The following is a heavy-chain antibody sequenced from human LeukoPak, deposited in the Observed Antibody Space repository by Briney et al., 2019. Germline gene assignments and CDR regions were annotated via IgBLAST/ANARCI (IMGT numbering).Heavy chain of an antibody. CDR3: ARDHCSAGGCYENYYYGMDV. D-gene: IGHD2-15*01. CDR1: GYTFIDYY. V-gene: IGHV1-2*02. Sequence: ASVKVSCTASGYTFIDYYLQWVRQAPGQGLEWTGSINPNSGGTEYVQKFQGRVTMTRDTSINAAYMELSRLRSDDTAVYYCARDHCSAGGCYENYYYGMDVWGQGTTVIVSS. CDR2: INPNSGGT. J-gene: IGHJ6*02.